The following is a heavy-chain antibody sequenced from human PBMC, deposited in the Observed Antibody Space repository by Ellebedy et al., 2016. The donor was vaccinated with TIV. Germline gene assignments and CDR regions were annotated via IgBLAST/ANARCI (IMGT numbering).Heavy chain of an antibody. D-gene: IGHD5-12*01. CDR2: IWYDGSQK. CDR3: GKTVFSGNDYYSYGMDV. V-gene: IGHV3-33*06. CDR1: GFPFSSHG. Sequence: PGGSLRLSCTASGFPFSSHGMHWVRRAPGKGLDWVAVIWYDGSQKYYADTVKGRFTVSRDNSQRTMYLHMDSLRVEDTAVYYCGKTVFSGNDYYSYGMDVWGPGTAVTVS. J-gene: IGHJ6*02.